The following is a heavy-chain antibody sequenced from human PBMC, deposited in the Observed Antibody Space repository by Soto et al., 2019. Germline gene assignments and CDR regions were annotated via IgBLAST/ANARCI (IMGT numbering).Heavy chain of an antibody. Sequence: EVQLVESGGGLVQPGGSLRLSCAASGFSFSNYWVHWVRHAPGKGLVWVSRVTPDGRSTSYADSVKGRFTVSRDNAKNMVSLELNSLRVDDTAVDYCTTLSSAVSYSAFDIWGQGTVIIVSS. CDR1: GFSFSNYW. D-gene: IGHD6-25*01. CDR2: VTPDGRST. J-gene: IGHJ3*02. V-gene: IGHV3-74*01. CDR3: TTLSSAVSYSAFDI.